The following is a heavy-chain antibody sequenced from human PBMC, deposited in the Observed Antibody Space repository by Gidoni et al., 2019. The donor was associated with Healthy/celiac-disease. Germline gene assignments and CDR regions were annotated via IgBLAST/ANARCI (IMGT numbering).Heavy chain of an antibody. CDR1: GFTFSSYA. CDR2: ISSNGGST. V-gene: IGHV3-64D*06. Sequence: EVQLVESGGGLVQPGGSLRLSCSASGFTFSSYAMHWVRQAPGKELEYVSAISSNGGSTYYADSVKGRFTISRDNSKNTLYLQMSSLRAEDTAVYYCAMVIYYYYGMDVWGQGTTVTVSS. J-gene: IGHJ6*02. D-gene: IGHD5-18*01. CDR3: AMVIYYYYGMDV.